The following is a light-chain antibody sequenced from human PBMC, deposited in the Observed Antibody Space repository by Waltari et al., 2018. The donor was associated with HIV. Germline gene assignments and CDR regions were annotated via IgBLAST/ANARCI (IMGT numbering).Light chain of an antibody. CDR1: ALPKQY. J-gene: IGLJ3*02. CDR3: QSADSNASLWV. V-gene: IGLV3-25*03. Sequence: SYELTQPPSVSVSPGQTARITCSGDALPKQYAYWYQQRPGQAPGLVIYKDTERPSGIPERFSGSSSRTTATLTIIGVQAQDEADYHCQSADSNASLWVFGGGTKLTVL. CDR2: KDT.